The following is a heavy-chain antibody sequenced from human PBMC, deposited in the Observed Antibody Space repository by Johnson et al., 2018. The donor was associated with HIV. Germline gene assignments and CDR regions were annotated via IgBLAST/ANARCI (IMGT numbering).Heavy chain of an antibody. D-gene: IGHD1-26*01. CDR1: GFTFSSYG. V-gene: IGHV3-33*01. Sequence: QVQLVESGGGLVKPGGSLRLSCAASGFTFSSYGMHWVRQAPGKGLEWVAVIGYDGSNKYYADSVKGRFTISRDNAKNSLYLQMNILRAEDTAVYYCARDRELLRADDAFDIWGQGTMVTVSS. CDR3: ARDRELLRADDAFDI. J-gene: IGHJ3*02. CDR2: IGYDGSNK.